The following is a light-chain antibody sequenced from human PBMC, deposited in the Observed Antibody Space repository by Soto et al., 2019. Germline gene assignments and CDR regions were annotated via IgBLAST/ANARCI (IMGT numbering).Light chain of an antibody. CDR1: QSIDSR. CDR3: PQDNTYWT. Sequence: DIQMTQSPSTLSASVGDRVTISCRASQSIDSRLAWYQQKPGKAHKLLIYKASSLESGVPSRFSGSGSGTEFTLPIISLQPDDFATYYCPQDNTYWTFGQGTKVEIK. CDR2: KAS. V-gene: IGKV1-5*03. J-gene: IGKJ1*01.